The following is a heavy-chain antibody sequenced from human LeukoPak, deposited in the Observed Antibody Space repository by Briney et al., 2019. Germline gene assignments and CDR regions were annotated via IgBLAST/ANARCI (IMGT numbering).Heavy chain of an antibody. Sequence: GGSLRLSCAASGFTFSSYWMSWVRQAPGKGLEWVANIKQDGSQKYYVDSVKGRFTISRDNAKNSLYLQMNSLRAEDTAVYYCARDPTMTPSGDAFDIWGQGTMVTVSS. V-gene: IGHV3-7*03. J-gene: IGHJ3*02. CDR1: GFTFSSYW. CDR3: ARDPTMTPSGDAFDI. D-gene: IGHD3-22*01. CDR2: IKQDGSQK.